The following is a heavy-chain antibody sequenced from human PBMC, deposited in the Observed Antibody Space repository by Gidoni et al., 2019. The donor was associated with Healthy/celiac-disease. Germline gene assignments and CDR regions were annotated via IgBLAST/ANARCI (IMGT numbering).Heavy chain of an antibody. CDR1: GGTFSSYA. Sequence: VKKSGSSVKVSCKASGGTFSSYAISWVRQAPGQGLEWMGRIIPIFGTADYAQKFQGRVTITADKSTSTAYMELSSLRSEDTAVYYCARDSQSRITIFGVIRDADLVPGGDYYYYMDVWGKGTTVTVSS. CDR3: ARDSQSRITIFGVIRDADLVPGGDYYYYMDV. J-gene: IGHJ6*03. D-gene: IGHD3-3*01. V-gene: IGHV1-69*06. CDR2: IIPIFGTA.